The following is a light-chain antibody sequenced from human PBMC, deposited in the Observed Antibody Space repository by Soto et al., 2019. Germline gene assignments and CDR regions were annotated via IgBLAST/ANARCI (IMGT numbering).Light chain of an antibody. CDR3: LQDYNYPWT. Sequence: AIQMTQSPSSLSAFVGDRVTITCRASQDIKNELGWYQQKPGKAPKLLIYAASSLQSGVPSRFSGSGSGTDFTLTSRTLQPEDFASYYCLQDYNYPWTFGQGTKVEIK. CDR2: AAS. J-gene: IGKJ1*01. CDR1: QDIKNE. V-gene: IGKV1-6*01.